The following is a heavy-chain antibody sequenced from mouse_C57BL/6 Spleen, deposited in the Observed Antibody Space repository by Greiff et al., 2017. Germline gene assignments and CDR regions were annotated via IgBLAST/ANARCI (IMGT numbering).Heavy chain of an antibody. CDR1: GYTFTSYW. CDR3: ARGEGYDHEPWFAY. V-gene: IGHV1-61*01. D-gene: IGHD2-4*01. J-gene: IGHJ3*01. Sequence: VQLQQPGAELVRPGSSVKLSCKASGYTFTSYWMDWVKQRPGQGLEWIGNIYPSDSETHYNQKFKDKATLTVDKSSSTAYMQLSSLTSEDSAVYYCARGEGYDHEPWFAYWGQGTLVTVSA. CDR2: IYPSDSET.